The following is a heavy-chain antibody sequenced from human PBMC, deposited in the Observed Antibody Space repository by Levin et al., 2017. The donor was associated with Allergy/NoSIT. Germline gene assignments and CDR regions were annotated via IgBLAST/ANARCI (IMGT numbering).Heavy chain of an antibody. J-gene: IGHJ4*02. CDR3: AKGMGDFWSGYADY. Sequence: PGGSLRLSCAASGFTFSSYAMSWVRQAPGKGLEWVSAISGSGGSTYYADSVKGRFTISRDNSKNTLYLQMNSLRAEDTAVYYCAKGMGDFWSGYADYWGQGTLVTVSS. CDR2: ISGSGGST. D-gene: IGHD3-3*01. V-gene: IGHV3-23*01. CDR1: GFTFSSYA.